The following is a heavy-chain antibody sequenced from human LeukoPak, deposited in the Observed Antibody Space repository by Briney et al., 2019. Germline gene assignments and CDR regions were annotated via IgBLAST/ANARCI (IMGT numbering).Heavy chain of an antibody. CDR3: AKDVFRSSSH. Sequence: SETLSLTCTVSGGSISTVDYYWSWIRQHPGKGLEWIGYIYYSGSTYYNPSLKSRITISADTSKNLFSLKLSSVTAADTAVYYCAKDVFRSSSHWGQGTLATVSS. CDR1: GGSISTVDYY. V-gene: IGHV4-31*03. CDR2: IYYSGST. D-gene: IGHD6-6*01. J-gene: IGHJ4*02.